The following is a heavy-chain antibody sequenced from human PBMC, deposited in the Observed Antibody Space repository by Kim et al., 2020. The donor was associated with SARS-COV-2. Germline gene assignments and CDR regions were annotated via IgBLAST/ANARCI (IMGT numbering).Heavy chain of an antibody. J-gene: IGHJ4*02. CDR1: GGSISGSSYY. CDR2: IYYSGST. V-gene: IGHV4-39*01. D-gene: IGHD2-2*01. CDR3: ARHSRIVVVPAAILA. Sequence: SETLSLTCTVSGGSISGSSYYWGWIRQPPGKGLEWIGSIYYSGSTYYNPSLKSRVTISVDTSKNQFSLKLSSVTAADTAVYYCARHSRIVVVPAAILAWGQGTLVTVSS.